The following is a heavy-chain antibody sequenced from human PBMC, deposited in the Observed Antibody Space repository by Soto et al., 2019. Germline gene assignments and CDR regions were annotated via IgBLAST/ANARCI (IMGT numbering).Heavy chain of an antibody. V-gene: IGHV3-33*01. D-gene: IGHD3-3*01. Sequence: GGSLRLSCAASGFTFSDYGMHWVRQAPGKGLERVAVIWYDGTNKNYAGSVKGRFTISRDNSKNTLYLQMNSLRAEDTAVYYCARDSRSLTIFGVIQDYWGQGTLVTVSS. CDR2: IWYDGTNK. J-gene: IGHJ4*02. CDR3: ARDSRSLTIFGVIQDY. CDR1: GFTFSDYG.